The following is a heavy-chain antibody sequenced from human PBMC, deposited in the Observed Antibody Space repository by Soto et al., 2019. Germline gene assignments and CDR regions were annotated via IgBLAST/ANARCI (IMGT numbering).Heavy chain of an antibody. CDR1: GFTFSDYY. V-gene: IGHV3-11*06. D-gene: IGHD1-26*01. J-gene: IGHJ6*02. CDR2: ISSSSSYT. Sequence: SGGSLRLSCAASGFTFSDYYMSWIRQAPGKGLEWVSYISSSSSYTNYADSVKGRFTISRDNAKNSLYLQMNSLRAEDTAVYYCARDKAVGATGDYYYYYGMDVWGQGTTVTVSS. CDR3: ARDKAVGATGDYYYYYGMDV.